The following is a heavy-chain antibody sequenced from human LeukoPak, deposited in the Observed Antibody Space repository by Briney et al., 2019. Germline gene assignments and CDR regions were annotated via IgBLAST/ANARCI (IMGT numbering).Heavy chain of an antibody. CDR2: MNPNTGYT. CDR1: GYTFTSYD. D-gene: IGHD3-22*01. J-gene: IGHJ4*02. Sequence: ASVKVSCKASGYTFTSYDIIWVRQATGQGLEWMGWMNPNTGYTGYAHQFQGRITMTRNTAMSTVYMELSSLRSEDTAVYYCARDQRESYYDSSGYLDYWGQGTLVTVSS. CDR3: ARDQRESYYDSSGYLDY. V-gene: IGHV1-8*01.